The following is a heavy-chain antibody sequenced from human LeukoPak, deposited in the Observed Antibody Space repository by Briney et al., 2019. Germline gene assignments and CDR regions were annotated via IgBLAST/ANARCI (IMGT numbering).Heavy chain of an antibody. CDR1: GYTLTELS. D-gene: IGHD6-19*01. J-gene: IGHJ4*02. V-gene: IGHV1-24*01. CDR3: ATYGNSSGSYYFDY. Sequence: GASVKVSCKVSGYTLTELSMHWVRQAPGKGLEWMGGFDPEDGETIYAQKFQGRVTMTEDTSTDTAYMELSSLRSEDTAVYYCATYGNSSGSYYFDYWGQGTLVTVSS. CDR2: FDPEDGET.